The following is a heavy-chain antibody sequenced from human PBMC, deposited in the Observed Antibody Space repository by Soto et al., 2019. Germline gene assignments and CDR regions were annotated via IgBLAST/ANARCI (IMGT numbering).Heavy chain of an antibody. CDR3: ASYECSGGSCYSFFQFDY. J-gene: IGHJ4*02. Sequence: QVQLVQSGAEVKKPGASVKVSCKASGYTFTSYGISWVRPAPGQGLEWMGWISAYNGNTNYAQKLQGRVTMTTDTATSTAYMELRSLRSDDTAVYACASYECSGGSCYSFFQFDYWGQGTLVTVSS. D-gene: IGHD2-15*01. CDR1: GYTFTSYG. V-gene: IGHV1-18*01. CDR2: ISAYNGNT.